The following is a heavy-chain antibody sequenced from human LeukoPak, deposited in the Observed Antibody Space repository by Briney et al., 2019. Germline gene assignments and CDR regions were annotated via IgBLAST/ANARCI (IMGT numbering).Heavy chain of an antibody. CDR3: AKDSAKKYDDY. Sequence: PGGSLRLSCAASGFTFSSYGMHWVRQAPGKGLEWVAFIRNDGSNKYYADSVKGRFTISRDNSKNTLYLQMNSLRAEDTAVYYCAKDSAKKYDDYWGQGTLVTVSS. J-gene: IGHJ4*02. D-gene: IGHD2/OR15-2a*01. V-gene: IGHV3-30*02. CDR1: GFTFSSYG. CDR2: IRNDGSNK.